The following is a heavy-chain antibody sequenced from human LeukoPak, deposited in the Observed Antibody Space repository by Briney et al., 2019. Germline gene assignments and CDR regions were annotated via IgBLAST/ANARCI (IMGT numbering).Heavy chain of an antibody. V-gene: IGHV3-30*19. CDR3: AREGSWGYYFDY. D-gene: IGHD2-15*01. Sequence: GGSLRLSCAASGFTFSSYGMHWVRQAPGKGLEWVAVISYDGSNKYYADSVKGRFTISRDNSKNTLYLQMNSLRAEDTAVYYCAREGSWGYYFDYWGQGTLVTVSS. CDR2: ISYDGSNK. CDR1: GFTFSSYG. J-gene: IGHJ4*02.